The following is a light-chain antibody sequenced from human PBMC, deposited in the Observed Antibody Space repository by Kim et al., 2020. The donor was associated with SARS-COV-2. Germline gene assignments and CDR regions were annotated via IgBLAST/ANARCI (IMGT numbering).Light chain of an antibody. J-gene: IGLJ3*02. Sequence: GQRVTMSCTGSSSNIVGNTVTWYQQFPGTAPKVVISRNDERPSGLSDRFSGSKSGTSASLAISGLQSEDEADYYCATWDDRLKGVVFGGGTRLTVL. CDR1: SSNIVGNT. CDR3: ATWDDRLKGVV. V-gene: IGLV1-44*01. CDR2: RND.